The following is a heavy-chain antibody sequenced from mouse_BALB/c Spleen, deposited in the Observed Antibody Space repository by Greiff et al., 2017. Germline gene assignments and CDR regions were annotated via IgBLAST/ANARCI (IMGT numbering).Heavy chain of an antibody. CDR2: ISSGSSTI. J-gene: IGHJ4*01. V-gene: IGHV5-17*02. CDR3: ARGSSYAMDY. CDR1: GFTFSSFG. Sequence: EVKLMESGGGLVQPGGSRKLSCAASGFTFSSFGMHWVRQAPEKGLEWGAYISSGSSTIYYADTVKGRFTISRDNPKNTLFLQMTSLRSEDTAMYYCARGSSYAMDYSVQRTSVTVSS. D-gene: IGHD1-1*01.